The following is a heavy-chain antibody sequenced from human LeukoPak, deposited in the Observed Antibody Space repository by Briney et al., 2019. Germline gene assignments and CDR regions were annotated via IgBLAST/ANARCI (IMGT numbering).Heavy chain of an antibody. Sequence: SVKVSCKASGGTFSSYAISWVRQAPGQGLEWMGGIIPIFGTANYAQKFQGRVTITTDESTSTAYMELSSPRSEDTAVYYCASVDFWSGYYMLDYYYYMDVWGKGTTVTVSS. V-gene: IGHV1-69*05. D-gene: IGHD3-3*01. CDR3: ASVDFWSGYYMLDYYYYMDV. CDR1: GGTFSSYA. J-gene: IGHJ6*03. CDR2: IIPIFGTA.